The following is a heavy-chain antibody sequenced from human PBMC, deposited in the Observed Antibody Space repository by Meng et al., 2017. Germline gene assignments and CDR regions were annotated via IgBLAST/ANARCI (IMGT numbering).Heavy chain of an antibody. D-gene: IGHD3/OR15-3a*01. CDR1: GGTFSSYA. CDR2: IIPIFGTA. J-gene: IGHJ4*02. CDR3: ARGPNRWTGFDY. V-gene: IGHV1-69*05. Sequence: QVQLVASWGEVKKPGSSVKVSCKASGGTFSSYAMSWVRQAPGQGLEWMGGIIPIFGTANYAQKFQGRVTITTDESTSTAYMELSSLRSEDTAVYYCARGPNRWTGFDYWGQGTLVTVSS.